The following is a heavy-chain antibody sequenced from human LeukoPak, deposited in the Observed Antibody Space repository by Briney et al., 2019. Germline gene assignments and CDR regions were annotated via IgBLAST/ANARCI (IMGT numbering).Heavy chain of an antibody. CDR1: GGSISSYY. CDR2: IYYSGST. J-gene: IGHJ2*01. Sequence: PSETLSLTCTVSGGSISSYYWSWIRQPPGKGLEWIGYIYYSGSTNYNPSLKSRVTISVDTSKNQFSLKLSSVTAADTAVYYCARRSLAYCGGDCYIKGGLWYFDLWGRGTLVTVSS. V-gene: IGHV4-59*08. CDR3: ARRSLAYCGGDCYIKGGLWYFDL. D-gene: IGHD2-21*02.